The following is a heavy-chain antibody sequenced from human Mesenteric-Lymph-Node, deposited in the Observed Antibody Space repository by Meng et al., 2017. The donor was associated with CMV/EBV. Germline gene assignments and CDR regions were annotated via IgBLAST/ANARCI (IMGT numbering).Heavy chain of an antibody. V-gene: IGHV3-48*04. CDR3: ARDRCSSTGCYSDY. Sequence: GESLKISCAASGFTFNFYSINWVRQAPGKGLEWLGYISGPSSPTYYADSVKGRFTVTRDNAKDSVYLKMSSLRAEDTAIYYCARDRCSSTGCYSDYWGQGTLVTVSS. J-gene: IGHJ4*02. CDR1: GFTFNFYS. D-gene: IGHD2-2*01. CDR2: ISGPSSPT.